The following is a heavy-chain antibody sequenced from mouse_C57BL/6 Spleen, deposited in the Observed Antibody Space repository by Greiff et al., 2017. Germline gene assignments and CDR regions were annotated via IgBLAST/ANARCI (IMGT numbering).Heavy chain of an antibody. Sequence: QVQLQQSGAELVKPGASVKISCKASGYAFSSYWMNWVKQRPGKGLEWIEQIYPGDGDTNYNGKFKGKATLTADKSSSTAYMQLSSLTSEDSAVYFCARRGYGSSYHYFDYWGQGTTLTVSS. CDR1: GYAFSSYW. CDR2: IYPGDGDT. D-gene: IGHD1-1*01. CDR3: ARRGYGSSYHYFDY. J-gene: IGHJ2*01. V-gene: IGHV1-80*01.